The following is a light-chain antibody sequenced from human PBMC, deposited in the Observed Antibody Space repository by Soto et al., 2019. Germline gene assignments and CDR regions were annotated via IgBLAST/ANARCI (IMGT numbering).Light chain of an antibody. J-gene: IGKJ4*01. CDR2: VAS. CDR1: QSVSSN. CDR3: QQYNVWPLT. Sequence: EIVMTQSPATLSVSPGERATLSCRPSQSVSSNLAWYQQKPGQTPKLLIYVASARATGIPARFSGSGSGTEFTLTISSLQSEDFAVYYCQQYNVWPLTFGGGNKVEFQ. V-gene: IGKV3-15*01.